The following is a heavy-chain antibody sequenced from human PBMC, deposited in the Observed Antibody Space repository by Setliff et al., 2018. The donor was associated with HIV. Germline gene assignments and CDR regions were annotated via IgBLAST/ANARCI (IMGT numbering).Heavy chain of an antibody. D-gene: IGHD1-26*01. V-gene: IGHV4-61*09. Sequence: NPSETLSLTCTVSGGSISSDNYYWSWIRQPAGKGLEWIGHIYTSGTTVYNHSLKSRVAISVDTSRNQFSLKLSSVTAADTAVYYCARQPYSGTYTVYYFYMDVWGKGTTVTVSS. J-gene: IGHJ6*03. CDR2: IYTSGTT. CDR3: ARQPYSGTYTVYYFYMDV. CDR1: GGSISSDNYY.